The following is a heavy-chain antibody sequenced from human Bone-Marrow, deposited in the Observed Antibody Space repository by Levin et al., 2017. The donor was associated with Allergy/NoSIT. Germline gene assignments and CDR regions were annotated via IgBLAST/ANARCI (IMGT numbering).Heavy chain of an antibody. Sequence: PGGSLRLSCTTSGFTFDDYAMHWVRQAPGKGLEWVSGISWNSGSIAYADSVKGRFTISRDNAKNSLYLQMNSLRAEDTALYYCAKGLAVALGVGNDYWGQGTLVSVSS. J-gene: IGHJ4*02. D-gene: IGHD6-19*01. CDR2: ISWNSGSI. V-gene: IGHV3-9*01. CDR3: AKGLAVALGVGNDY. CDR1: GFTFDDYA.